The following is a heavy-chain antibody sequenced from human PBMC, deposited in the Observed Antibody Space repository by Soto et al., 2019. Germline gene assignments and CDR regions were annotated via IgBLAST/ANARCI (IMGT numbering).Heavy chain of an antibody. CDR3: AKGPGDYLSDYFDH. Sequence: EVQLLESGGGLVQPGGSLRLSCAASGFTFSSYAMSWVRQAPGNGLEWVSAISGRGFSPYYADSVKGLFTVSRHTSTTTLFLQMNTLRAAHTAVYYCAKGPGDYLSDYFDHWGQGTLVTVSS. CDR2: ISGRGFSP. CDR1: GFTFSSYA. J-gene: IGHJ4*02. V-gene: IGHV3-23*01. D-gene: IGHD4-17*01.